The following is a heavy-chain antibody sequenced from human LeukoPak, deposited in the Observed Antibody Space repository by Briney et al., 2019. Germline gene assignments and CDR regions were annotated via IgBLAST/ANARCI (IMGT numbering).Heavy chain of an antibody. J-gene: IGHJ4*02. Sequence: PGGSLRLSCAASGFTFSSYSMNWARRAPGRGLEWVSYISGTSSTIYYADSVKGRFTISRDNAKNSLYLQMNSLRAEDTGVYYCAREVGPIDYWGQGTLVTVSS. CDR2: ISGTSSTI. D-gene: IGHD1-26*01. V-gene: IGHV3-48*01. CDR3: AREVGPIDY. CDR1: GFTFSSYS.